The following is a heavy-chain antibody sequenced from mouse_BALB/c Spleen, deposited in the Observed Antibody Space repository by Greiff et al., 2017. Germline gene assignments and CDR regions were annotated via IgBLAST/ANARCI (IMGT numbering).Heavy chain of an antibody. CDR3: ARGSQGYYAMDY. CDR1: GYTFTDYV. J-gene: IGHJ4*01. CDR2: IYPGSGST. Sequence: QVQLKESGPELVKPGASVKMSCKASGYTFTDYVISWVKQRTGQGLEWIGEIYPGSGSTYYNEKFKGKATLTADKSSNTAYMQLSSLTSEDSAVYFCARGSQGYYAMDYWGQGNSVTVSS. V-gene: IGHV1-77*01.